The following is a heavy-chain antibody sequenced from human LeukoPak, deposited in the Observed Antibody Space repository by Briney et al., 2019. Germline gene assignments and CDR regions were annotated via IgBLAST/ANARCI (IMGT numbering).Heavy chain of an antibody. D-gene: IGHD6-19*01. CDR1: GFTFSSYG. J-gene: IGHJ3*02. V-gene: IGHV3-30*18. Sequence: GGSLRLSCAASGFTFSSYGMHWVRQAPGKGLEWVAVISYDGSNKYYADSVKGRFTISRDNSKNTLYLQMNSLRAEDTAVYYCAKDLAGTRFSGFDIWGQGTMVTVSS. CDR2: ISYDGSNK. CDR3: AKDLAGTRFSGFDI.